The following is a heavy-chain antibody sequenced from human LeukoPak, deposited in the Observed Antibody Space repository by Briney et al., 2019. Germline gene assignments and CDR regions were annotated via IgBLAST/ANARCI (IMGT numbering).Heavy chain of an antibody. Sequence: PGGSMRLSCVASGFTFSNYGMHWVRQAPGKGLELVAVISYDGTNKYYADSVKGRFTISRDYPKNTLFLQMSSLRAEDTAVYYCAKGRYSSTWCSDHWGQGTLVTVSS. CDR2: ISYDGTNK. J-gene: IGHJ4*02. CDR3: AKGRYSSTWCSDH. V-gene: IGHV3-30*18. CDR1: GFTFSNYG. D-gene: IGHD6-13*01.